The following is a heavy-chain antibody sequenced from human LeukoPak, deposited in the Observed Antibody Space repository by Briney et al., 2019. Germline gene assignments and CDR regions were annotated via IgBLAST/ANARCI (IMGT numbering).Heavy chain of an antibody. CDR2: ISSTSSHT. Sequence: GGSLRLSCAASGFAFSDSYMSWIRQAAGKGLEWISYISSTSSHTNYADSVKGRFTISRDNAKRSLYLQMNSLRAEDTAVYYCARGSARWFDPWGQGTLVTVSS. CDR1: GFAFSDSY. V-gene: IGHV3-11*05. CDR3: ARGSARWFDP. J-gene: IGHJ5*02.